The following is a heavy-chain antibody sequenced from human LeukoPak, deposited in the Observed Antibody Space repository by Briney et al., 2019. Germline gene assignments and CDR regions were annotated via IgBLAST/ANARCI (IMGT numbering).Heavy chain of an antibody. CDR1: GGSISSYY. CDR2: IYTSGST. J-gene: IGHJ5*02. Sequence: SETLSLTCTVSGGSISSYYWSWIRQPAGKGLEWIGRIYTSGSTNYNPSLKSRVTMSVDTSKNQFSLRLNSMTAADTAVYYCARYSTSSGWLDPWGQGTQVTVSS. D-gene: IGHD6-6*01. CDR3: ARYSTSSGWLDP. V-gene: IGHV4-4*07.